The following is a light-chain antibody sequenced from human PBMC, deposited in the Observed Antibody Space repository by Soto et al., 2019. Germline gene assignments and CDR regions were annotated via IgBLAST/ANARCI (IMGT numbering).Light chain of an antibody. CDR3: SSYTTSLTLV. CDR2: EVS. Sequence: QSVLTQPASVSGSPGQSITISCTGTSSDVGSYNLVSWYQQHPGKAPKLMIYEVSNRPSGVSNRFSGSKSGNTASLTISGLQAEDEADYYCSSYTTSLTLVFGTGTKLTVL. V-gene: IGLV2-14*02. CDR1: SSDVGSYNL. J-gene: IGLJ1*01.